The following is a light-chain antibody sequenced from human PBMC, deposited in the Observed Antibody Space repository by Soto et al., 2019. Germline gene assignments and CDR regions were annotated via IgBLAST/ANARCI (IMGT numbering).Light chain of an antibody. J-gene: IGKJ2*01. V-gene: IGKV1-17*01. Sequence: DIQMTQSPSSLSASVGDRVTITCRASQDIRHALGWYQQKPGKVPKRLIYSASSLQNGVTSRFSGSGSETVFTLTISSLQPDDFATYFCLQHADYPFTFGQGTRLEI. CDR1: QDIRHA. CDR2: SAS. CDR3: LQHADYPFT.